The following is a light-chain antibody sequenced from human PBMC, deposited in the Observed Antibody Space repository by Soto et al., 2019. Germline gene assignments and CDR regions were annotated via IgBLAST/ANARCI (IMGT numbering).Light chain of an antibody. CDR3: VSYTSSTTYV. CDR2: DVA. CDR1: SSDVGGSNF. J-gene: IGLJ1*01. Sequence: QSALTQPASVSDSPGQSITISCTGTSSDVGGSNFVSWYQQHPGKPPKLIIYDVANRPSGVSNRFSGSMSGSTASLIISRLQTEDEADYYCVSYTSSTTYVFGTGTKVT. V-gene: IGLV2-14*03.